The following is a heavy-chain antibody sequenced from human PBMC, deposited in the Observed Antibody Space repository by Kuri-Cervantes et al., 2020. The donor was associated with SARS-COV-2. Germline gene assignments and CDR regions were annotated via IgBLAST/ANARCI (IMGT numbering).Heavy chain of an antibody. V-gene: IGHV3-74*01. Sequence: GGSLRLSCAASGSTFSSYSMHWVRQAPGKGLVWVSRINSDGSTTNYADSVKGRFTISRDNAKNMLYLQMGSLRAEDMAVYYCARRGDYGYVRSYGMDVWGQGTTVTVSS. CDR3: ARRGDYGYVRSYGMDV. CDR1: GSTFSSYS. CDR2: INSDGSTT. J-gene: IGHJ6*02. D-gene: IGHD3-10*01.